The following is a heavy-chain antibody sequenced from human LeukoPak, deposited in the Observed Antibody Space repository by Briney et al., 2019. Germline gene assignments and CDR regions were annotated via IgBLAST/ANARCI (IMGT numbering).Heavy chain of an antibody. V-gene: IGHV3-48*02. CDR3: ARGSGWHDY. Sequence: GGSLRLSCAASGFTFSSYSMNWVRQAPGKGLEWISYICTSSSPIYYADSVKGRFTISRDNAKNSLYMQMNSLRDEDTAVYYCARGSGWHDYWGQGTLVTVSS. J-gene: IGHJ4*02. CDR2: ICTSSSPI. CDR1: GFTFSSYS. D-gene: IGHD6-19*01.